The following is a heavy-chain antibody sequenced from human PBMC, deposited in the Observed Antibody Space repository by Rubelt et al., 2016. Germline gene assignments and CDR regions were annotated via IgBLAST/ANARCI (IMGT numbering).Heavy chain of an antibody. V-gene: IGHV5-51*01. J-gene: IGHJ3*02. CDR2: IYPGDSDT. Sequence: EVQLVQSGAEVKKPGESLKISCKGSGCSFTSYWIGRVRQMPGKGLEWMGIIYPGDSDTRYSPPVQGQVSISADESSSTADRQWSSLKASDSAMYYCAVQGQVQGGDAFDIWGQGTMVTVSS. D-gene: IGHD2-15*01. CDR3: AVQGQVQGGDAFDI. CDR1: GCSFTSYW.